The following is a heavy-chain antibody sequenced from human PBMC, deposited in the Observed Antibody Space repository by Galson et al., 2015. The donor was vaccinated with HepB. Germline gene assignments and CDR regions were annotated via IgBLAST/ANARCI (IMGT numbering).Heavy chain of an antibody. Sequence: SETLSLTCAVYGGSFNAYYWNWIRQPPGKGLEWIGEINHSGSANYNPSLKSRVTISVDTSKNQFSLKLSSVSAADTAVYYCARSFNGDYDFDYWGQGTLVTVSS. V-gene: IGHV4-34*01. CDR2: INHSGSA. J-gene: IGHJ4*02. D-gene: IGHD4-17*01. CDR3: ARSFNGDYDFDY. CDR1: GGSFNAYY.